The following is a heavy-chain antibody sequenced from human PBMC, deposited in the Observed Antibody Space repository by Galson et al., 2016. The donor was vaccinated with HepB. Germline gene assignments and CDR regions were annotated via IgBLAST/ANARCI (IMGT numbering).Heavy chain of an antibody. CDR1: GFTFSSYA. D-gene: IGHD6-25*01. J-gene: IGHJ4*02. CDR2: LTGSGGGT. Sequence: SLRLSCAASGFTFSSYAMNWVRQAPGKGLEWVATLTGSGGGTYYADSVKGRFTISRDNSKNTPYLEMISLRAGDTAVYYCAKVPHHSTGWPREIDYWGQGTLVIVSS. CDR3: AKVPHHSTGWPREIDY. V-gene: IGHV3-23*01.